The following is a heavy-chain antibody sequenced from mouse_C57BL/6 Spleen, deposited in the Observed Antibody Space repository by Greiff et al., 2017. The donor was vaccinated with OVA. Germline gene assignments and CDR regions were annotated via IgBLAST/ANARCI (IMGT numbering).Heavy chain of an antibody. CDR2: IDPSDSET. D-gene: IGHD4-1*01. J-gene: IGHJ4*01. CDR1: GYTFTSYW. CDR3: ARSLEDAMDY. Sequence: QVQLQQPGAELVRPGSSVKLSCKASGYTFTSYWMHWVKQRPIQGLEWIGNIDPSDSETHYNQKFKDKATLTVDKSSSTAYMQLSSLTSEDSAAYYCARSLEDAMDYWGQGTSVTVSS. V-gene: IGHV1-52*01.